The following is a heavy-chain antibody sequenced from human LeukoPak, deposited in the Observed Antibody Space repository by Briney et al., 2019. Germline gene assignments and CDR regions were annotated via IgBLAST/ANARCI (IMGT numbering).Heavy chain of an antibody. J-gene: IGHJ6*03. CDR1: GYTFTSYG. D-gene: IGHD3-10*01. Sequence: GASVKVSCKASGYTFTSYGISWVRQAPGQGLEWMGWISAYNGNTNYAQKLQGRVTMTTDTSTSTAYMELRSLRSDDTAVYYCARVGELLWFGELDSYYMDVWGKGTTVTVSS. V-gene: IGHV1-18*01. CDR2: ISAYNGNT. CDR3: ARVGELLWFGELDSYYMDV.